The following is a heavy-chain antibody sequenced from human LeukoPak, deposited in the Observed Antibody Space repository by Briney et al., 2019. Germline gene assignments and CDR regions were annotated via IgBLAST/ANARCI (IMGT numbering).Heavy chain of an antibody. CDR1: GGTFSTFS. Sequence: SVKVSCKPSGGTFSTFSFSWVRQAPGQGLEWMGRIIPIFRTSSYAHKFQGRLTIITDDSTGTAYMELSSLGSEDTAVYYCAAGTPTTSHYWGQGTLVTVSS. CDR2: IIPIFRTS. D-gene: IGHD4-17*01. CDR3: AAGTPTTSHY. V-gene: IGHV1-69*05. J-gene: IGHJ4*02.